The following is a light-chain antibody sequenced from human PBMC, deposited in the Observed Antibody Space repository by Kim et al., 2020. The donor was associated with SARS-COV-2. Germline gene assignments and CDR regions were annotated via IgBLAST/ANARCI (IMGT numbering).Light chain of an antibody. CDR2: GNS. V-gene: IGLV1-40*01. J-gene: IGLJ2*01. Sequence: GQTVVISCTGDRSNIGASYDVHCYQQFPGTAPKLLIFGNSNRPPGVPERFSGFKSVSSASLTIAGLQAEDEADYYCQSYDSSLSAIFGGGTRVTVL. CDR1: RSNIGASYD. CDR3: QSYDSSLSAI.